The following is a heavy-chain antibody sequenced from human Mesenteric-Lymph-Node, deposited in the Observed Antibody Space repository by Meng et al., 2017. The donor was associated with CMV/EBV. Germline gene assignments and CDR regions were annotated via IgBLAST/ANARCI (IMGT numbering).Heavy chain of an antibody. CDR2: IGTAGDT. Sequence: GESLKISCAASGFTFSSYDMHWVRQATGKGLEWVSAIGTAGDTYYPGSVKGRFTISRENAKNSLYLQMNSLRAGDTAVYYCARDPYSGGGYGAFDMWGHGTLVTVSS. D-gene: IGHD2-21*01. CDR1: GFTFSSYD. J-gene: IGHJ3*02. CDR3: ARDPYSGGGYGAFDM. V-gene: IGHV3-13*01.